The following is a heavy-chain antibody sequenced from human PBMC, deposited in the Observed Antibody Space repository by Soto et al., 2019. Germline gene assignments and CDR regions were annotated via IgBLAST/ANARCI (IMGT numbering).Heavy chain of an antibody. CDR3: VKNSGWVNT. CDR1: GFSFSSTD. J-gene: IGHJ5*02. Sequence: EFQVLESGGGWVQPGGSLRLSCAASGFSFSSTDMSWFRQAPGKGLEWVSTILDTGTTVFYADSVKGRFTVSRDNSHNTLSVQMNNLRADDTAVYYCVKNSGWVNTWGQGTLVAVSS. CDR2: ILDTGTTV. D-gene: IGHD3-10*01. V-gene: IGHV3-23*01.